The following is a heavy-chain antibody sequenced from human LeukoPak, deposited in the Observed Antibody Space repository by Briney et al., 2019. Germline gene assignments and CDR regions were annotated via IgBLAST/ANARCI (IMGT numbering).Heavy chain of an antibody. CDR3: ARPYSSGWYTIDY. CDR2: IYPGDSDT. V-gene: IGHV5-51*01. D-gene: IGHD6-19*01. J-gene: IGHJ4*02. CDR1: GYTFTSLD. Sequence: ASVKVSCKASGYTFTSLDINWVRQAPGQGLEWMGIIYPGDSDTRYSPSFQGQVTISADKSISTAYLQWSSLKASDTAMYYCARPYSSGWYTIDYWGQGTLVTVSS.